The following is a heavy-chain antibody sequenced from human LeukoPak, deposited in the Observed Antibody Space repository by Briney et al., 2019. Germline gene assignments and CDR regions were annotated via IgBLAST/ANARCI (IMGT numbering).Heavy chain of an antibody. CDR3: AGGLRSGLIDY. J-gene: IGHJ4*02. CDR2: IDRDGRVQ. V-gene: IGHV3-7*03. D-gene: IGHD4-17*01. Sequence: GGSLRLSCTASGFTTHYWLNWVRQSPGKGLEWVANIDRDGRVQHYVDSVEGRFTISRDNSKNTMYLQMNSLRAEDTAVYYCAGGLRSGLIDYWGQGTLVTVSS. CDR1: GFTTHYW.